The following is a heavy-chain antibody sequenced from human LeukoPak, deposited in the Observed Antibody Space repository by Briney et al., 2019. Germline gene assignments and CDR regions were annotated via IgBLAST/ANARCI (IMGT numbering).Heavy chain of an antibody. D-gene: IGHD6-13*01. J-gene: IGHJ4*02. CDR1: GFTISDFY. V-gene: IGHV3-11*05. CDR2: IGDGGFYT. CDR3: ARGGSWPKPFDS. Sequence: GGSLRLSCAASGFTISDFYMSWVRQAPGKGLEWVSYIGDGGFYTNYADSVKGRFTISRDNAKNSLYLQMNSLRAEDTAVYYCARGGSWPKPFDSWGQGTLVTVSS.